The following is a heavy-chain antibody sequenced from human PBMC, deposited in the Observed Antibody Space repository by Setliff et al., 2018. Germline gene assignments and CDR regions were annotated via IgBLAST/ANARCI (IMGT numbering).Heavy chain of an antibody. CDR3: ARGSRSGGKGGYNWFDP. V-gene: IGHV1-46*01. Sequence: GASVKVSCKASGYTFTSYFIHWVRQAPGQGLEWMGIINPSGGSTSYAQKFQGRVTMTRDTSTRTVYMELSSLRSEDTAMYYCARGSRSGGKGGYNWFDPWGQGTLVTVSS. D-gene: IGHD2-15*01. CDR1: GYTFTSYF. CDR2: INPSGGST. J-gene: IGHJ5*02.